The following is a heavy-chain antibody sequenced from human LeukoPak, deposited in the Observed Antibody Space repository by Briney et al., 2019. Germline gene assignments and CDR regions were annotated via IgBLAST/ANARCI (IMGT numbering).Heavy chain of an antibody. Sequence: PSETLSLTCTVSGYSICSGYYWGWIRQPPGKGLEWIGSIYHSGSTYYNPSLKSRVTISVDTSKNQSSLKLSSVTAADTAVYYCARAISTVAGGGTFDYWGQGTLVTVSS. J-gene: IGHJ4*02. CDR3: ARAISTVAGGGTFDY. CDR1: GYSICSGYY. CDR2: IYHSGST. V-gene: IGHV4-38-2*02. D-gene: IGHD6-19*01.